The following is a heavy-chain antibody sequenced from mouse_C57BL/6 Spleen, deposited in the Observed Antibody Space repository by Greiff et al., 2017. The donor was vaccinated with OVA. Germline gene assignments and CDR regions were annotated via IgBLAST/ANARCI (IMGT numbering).Heavy chain of an antibody. V-gene: IGHV1-52*01. CDR2: IDPSDSET. CDR1: GYTFTSYW. Sequence: QVQLKQPGAELVRPGSSVKLSCKASGYTFTSYWMHWVKQRPIQGLEWIGNIDPSDSETHYNQKFKDKATLTVDKSSSTAYMQLSSLTSEDSAVYYCARGHYYGSRGWYFDVWGTGTTVTVSS. J-gene: IGHJ1*03. D-gene: IGHD1-1*01. CDR3: ARGHYYGSRGWYFDV.